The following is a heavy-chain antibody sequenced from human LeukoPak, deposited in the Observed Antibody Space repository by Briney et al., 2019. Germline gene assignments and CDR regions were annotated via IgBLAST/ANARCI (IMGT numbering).Heavy chain of an antibody. CDR3: TRVGSSGWYDNY. Sequence: PGGSLRLSCTASGFTFGDYAMSWVRQAPGKGLEWVGFIRSKAYGGTTEYAASVKGRLTISRDDSKSIAYLQMNSLKTEDTAVYYCTRVGSSGWYDNYWGQGTLVTVSS. D-gene: IGHD6-19*01. CDR1: GFTFGDYA. CDR2: IRSKAYGGTT. J-gene: IGHJ4*02. V-gene: IGHV3-49*04.